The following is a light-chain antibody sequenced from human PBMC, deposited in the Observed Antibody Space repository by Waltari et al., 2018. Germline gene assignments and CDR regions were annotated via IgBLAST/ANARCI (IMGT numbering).Light chain of an antibody. J-gene: IGKJ1*01. CDR2: GAS. CDR1: QSVGIK. CDR3: HQYNNWPRT. Sequence: DIVMTQSPATRSVSPGERATLACRASQSVGIKLAWYQQKPGQAPRLLIYGASTRATGIPARFSGSGSGTEFTLTISSLQSEDFAVYYCHQYNNWPRTFGQGTKVEIK. V-gene: IGKV3-15*01.